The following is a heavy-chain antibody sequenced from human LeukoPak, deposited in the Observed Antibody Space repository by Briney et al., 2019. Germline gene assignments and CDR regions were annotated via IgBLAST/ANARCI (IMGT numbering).Heavy chain of an antibody. V-gene: IGHV4-59*08. J-gene: IGHJ4*02. CDR1: GGSISSYY. CDR3: ARYSGSYSGFDY. Sequence: SETLSLTCTVSGGSISSYYWSWFRQPPGKGLEWIGYIYYSGSINYNPSLKSRVTISVDTSKNQFSLKLRAVTAADTAVYYCARYSGSYSGFDYWGQGTLVTVSS. D-gene: IGHD1-26*01. CDR2: IYYSGSI.